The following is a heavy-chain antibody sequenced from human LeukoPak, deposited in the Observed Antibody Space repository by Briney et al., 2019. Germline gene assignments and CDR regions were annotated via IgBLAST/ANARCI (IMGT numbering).Heavy chain of an antibody. Sequence: GGSLRLSCAASGFTFSSYWMHWVRQAPGKGLMWVSRINSDGSSTNYADSVKGRFTIYRDNAKNTLYLQMNTLCAEETAVYYCTLGRGVFWGQGTLVTVSS. J-gene: IGHJ4*02. D-gene: IGHD1-26*01. V-gene: IGHV3-74*01. CDR1: GFTFSSYW. CDR3: TLGRGVF. CDR2: INSDGSST.